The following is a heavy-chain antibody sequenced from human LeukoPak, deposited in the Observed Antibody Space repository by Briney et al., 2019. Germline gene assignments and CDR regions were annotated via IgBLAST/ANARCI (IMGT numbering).Heavy chain of an antibody. D-gene: IGHD6-19*01. V-gene: IGHV4-39*01. J-gene: IGHJ4*02. CDR1: GGSISSNNYY. CDR3: TRHSSGWYYFDY. CDR2: IYYGGNT. Sequence: SETLSLTCTVSGGSISSNNYYWGWLRQPPGKGLEWIGSIYYGGNTYYNPSLKNRVSMSVDTSKNQFSLRLSSVIAADTAVYYCTRHSSGWYYFDYWGQGTPVTVPS.